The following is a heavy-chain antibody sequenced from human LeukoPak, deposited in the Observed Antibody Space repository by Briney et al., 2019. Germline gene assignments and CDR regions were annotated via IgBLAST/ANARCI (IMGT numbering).Heavy chain of an antibody. V-gene: IGHV3-30*04. D-gene: IGHD2-15*01. CDR3: ATGIGYCSGGSCRDYFDY. J-gene: IGHJ4*02. CDR1: GFTFSSYA. Sequence: GRSLRLSCAASGFTFSSYAMHWVRQAPGKGLEWVAVISYDGSNKYYADSVKGRFTISRDNSQNTLYLQMNSLRAEDTAVYYCATGIGYCSGGSCRDYFDYWGQGTLVTVSS. CDR2: ISYDGSNK.